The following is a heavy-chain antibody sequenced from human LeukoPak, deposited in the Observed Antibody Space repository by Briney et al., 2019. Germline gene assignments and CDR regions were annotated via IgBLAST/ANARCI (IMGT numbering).Heavy chain of an antibody. V-gene: IGHV3-11*06. Sequence: PGGSLRLSCAASGFTFSDYYMSWIRQAPGKGLEWVSYISSSSSYTNYADSVKGRFTISRDNAKNSLYLQMNSLRAEDTAVYYCARDKEVGVVPDAFDIWGQGTMVTVSS. CDR1: GFTFSDYY. J-gene: IGHJ3*02. CDR3: ARDKEVGVVPDAFDI. D-gene: IGHD3-3*01. CDR2: ISSSSSYT.